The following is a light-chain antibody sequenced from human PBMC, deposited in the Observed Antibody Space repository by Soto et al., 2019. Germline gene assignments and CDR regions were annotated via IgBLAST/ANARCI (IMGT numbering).Light chain of an antibody. J-gene: IGKJ1*01. Sequence: DIQMTQSPSTLSASVGDRVTITCRASQSIDSWLAWYQHKPGKAPKLLIFKASTLETGVPSRFSGSGSEEEFTLTISSLQPDDSAIYYCQPYNSYSRTFGQGTTVDIK. CDR2: KAS. V-gene: IGKV1-5*03. CDR3: QPYNSYSRT. CDR1: QSIDSW.